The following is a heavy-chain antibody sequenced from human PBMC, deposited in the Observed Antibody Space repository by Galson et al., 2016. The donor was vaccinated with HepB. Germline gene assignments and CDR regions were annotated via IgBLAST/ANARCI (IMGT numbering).Heavy chain of an antibody. J-gene: IGHJ4*02. Sequence: SLRLSCAASGFTFSSYAMTWVRQAPGKGLEWVSGISGSGANTYYANAVKGRFTISRDNSNNTLYLQVNSLRAEETALYFCARYSDSWAPFDYWGQGSLVTVSS. CDR3: ARYSDSWAPFDY. CDR2: ISGSGANT. CDR1: GFTFSSYA. V-gene: IGHV3-23*01. D-gene: IGHD6-13*01.